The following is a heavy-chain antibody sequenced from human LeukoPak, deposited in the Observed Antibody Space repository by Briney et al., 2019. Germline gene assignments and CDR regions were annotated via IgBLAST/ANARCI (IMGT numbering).Heavy chain of an antibody. CDR2: MWNDGSNK. CDR3: ARDREYSSSFCDY. J-gene: IGHJ4*02. CDR1: GFTFSNYG. V-gene: IGHV3-33*08. D-gene: IGHD6-6*01. Sequence: GGSLRLSCAASGFTFSNYGMHWVRQAPGKGLEWVAVMWNDGSNKYYADSVKGRFIISRDNTKNTLYLQMNSLRAEDTAVYYCARDREYSSSFCDYWGQGTLVTVS.